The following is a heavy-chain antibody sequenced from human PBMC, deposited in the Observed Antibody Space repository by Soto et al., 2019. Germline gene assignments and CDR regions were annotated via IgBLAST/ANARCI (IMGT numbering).Heavy chain of an antibody. V-gene: IGHV4-4*07. CDR3: VRDVGYSYGATFDY. D-gene: IGHD5-18*01. J-gene: IGHJ4*02. Sequence: QVQLQESGPGLVKPSETLSLTCTVSGGSITSYYWNWIRRPAGKGLEWIGRTFNRGSTNYNPSLKSRVTMSLDTSKNQFSLTLTSVTAADTAVYYCVRDVGYSYGATFDYWGQGILVTVSS. CDR2: TFNRGST. CDR1: GGSITSYY.